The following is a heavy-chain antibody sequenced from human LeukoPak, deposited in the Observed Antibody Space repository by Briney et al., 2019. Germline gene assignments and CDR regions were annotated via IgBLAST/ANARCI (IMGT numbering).Heavy chain of an antibody. CDR2: ISWNSGSI. V-gene: IGHV3-9*01. CDR1: GFTFDDYA. D-gene: IGHD4-17*01. CDR3: AKSYSYGDYWYYFDY. Sequence: SLRLSCAASGFTFDDYAMHWVRQAPGKGLEWVSGISWNSGSIGYADSVKGRFTISRDNAKNSLYLQMNSLRAEDTALYYCAKSYSYGDYWYYFDYWGQGTLVTVSS. J-gene: IGHJ4*02.